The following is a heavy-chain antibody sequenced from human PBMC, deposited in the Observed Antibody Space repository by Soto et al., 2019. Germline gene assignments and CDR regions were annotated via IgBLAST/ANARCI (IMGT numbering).Heavy chain of an antibody. Sequence: ASVKVSCKAPGYTFTGYYMHWVRQAPGQGLEWMGWINPNSGGTNYAQKFQGWVTMTRDTSISTAYMELSRLRSDDTAVYYCARVGLIAAAGHNWFDPWGQGTLVTVSS. CDR2: INPNSGGT. V-gene: IGHV1-2*04. J-gene: IGHJ5*02. CDR1: GYTFTGYY. CDR3: ARVGLIAAAGHNWFDP. D-gene: IGHD6-13*01.